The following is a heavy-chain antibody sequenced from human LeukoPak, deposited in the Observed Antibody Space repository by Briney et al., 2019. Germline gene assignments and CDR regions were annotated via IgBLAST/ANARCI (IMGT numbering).Heavy chain of an antibody. D-gene: IGHD5-12*01. CDR2: IYYSGST. CDR3: AREPYHRGYSGYGLDY. J-gene: IGHJ4*02. V-gene: IGHV4-59*01. CDR1: GGSMSSYY. Sequence: SETLSLTCTVSGGSMSSYYWSWIRQPPGKGLEWIGYIYYSGSTNYNPSLKSRVTISVDTSKNQFTLKLSSVTAADTAVYYCAREPYHRGYSGYGLDYWGQGTLVTVSS.